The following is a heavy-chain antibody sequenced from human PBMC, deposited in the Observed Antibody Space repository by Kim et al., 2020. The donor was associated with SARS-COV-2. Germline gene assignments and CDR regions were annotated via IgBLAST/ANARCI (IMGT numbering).Heavy chain of an antibody. V-gene: IGHV4-39*01. CDR2: IYYSGTT. CDR1: GDSISSSGYY. J-gene: IGHJ4*01. D-gene: IGHD2-15*01. CDR3: ARRGCSSGNCWVNY. Sequence: SETLSLTCTVSGDSISSSGYYWGWIRQPPGKGLEWIGSIYYSGTTYYTPSLNSRVTISLDTSKNQFSLKLSSVAATDTAMYYCARRGCSSGNCWVNYWG.